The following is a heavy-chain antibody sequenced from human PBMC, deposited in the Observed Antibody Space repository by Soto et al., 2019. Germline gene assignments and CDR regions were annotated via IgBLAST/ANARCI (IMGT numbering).Heavy chain of an antibody. J-gene: IGHJ4*02. V-gene: IGHV4-59*01. Sequence: QVQLQESGPGLVKPSETLSLTCTVSGGSISSYYWSWIRQPPGKGLEWIGYIYYSGSTNYNPSLNSRVTISVDTSKNQFSLKLSSVTAADTAVYYCAREERYYDILTGYYGRYFDYWGQGTLVTVSS. CDR1: GGSISSYY. CDR2: IYYSGST. D-gene: IGHD3-9*01. CDR3: AREERYYDILTGYYGRYFDY.